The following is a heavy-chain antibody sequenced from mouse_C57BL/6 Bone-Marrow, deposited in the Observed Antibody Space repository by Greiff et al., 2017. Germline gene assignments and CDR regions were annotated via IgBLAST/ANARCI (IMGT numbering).Heavy chain of an antibody. CDR1: GYTFTSYW. V-gene: IGHV1-64*01. CDR3: ASPIIYYDYSWFAY. D-gene: IGHD2-4*01. Sequence: VQLQQSGAELVKPGASVKLSCKASGYTFTSYWMHWVKQRPGQGLEWIGMIHPNSGSTNYNEKFKSKATLTVDTSSSTAYMQLSRLTSEDSAVYYCASPIIYYDYSWFAYWGQGTLVTVSA. J-gene: IGHJ3*01. CDR2: IHPNSGST.